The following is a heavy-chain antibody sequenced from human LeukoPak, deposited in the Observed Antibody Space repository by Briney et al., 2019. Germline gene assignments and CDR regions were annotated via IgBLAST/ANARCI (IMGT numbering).Heavy chain of an antibody. CDR2: IYSGST. J-gene: IGHJ2*01. CDR3: ARGYDYVWDWYFHL. Sequence: GGSLRLSCTVSGFTVSSNSMSWVRQAPGKGLEWVSFIYSGSTHYSDSVKGRFTISRDNSKNTLYLQMNSLRAEDTAVYYCARGYDYVWDWYFHLWGRGTLVTVSS. D-gene: IGHD3-16*01. CDR1: GFTVSSNS. V-gene: IGHV3-53*01.